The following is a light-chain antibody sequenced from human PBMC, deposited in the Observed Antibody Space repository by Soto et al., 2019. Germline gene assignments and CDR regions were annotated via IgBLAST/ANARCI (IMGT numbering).Light chain of an antibody. J-gene: IGKJ1*01. CDR1: ESIRTW. Sequence: DIQMTHSPSTLSASIVYRVTITCRASESIRTWLAWYQHKPGEAPKLLIYDASALPRGVPSRFSGSGSGTKFTLTIASLQPDDFATYYCQQYETFSGTFGPGTKVDIK. CDR2: DAS. V-gene: IGKV1-5*01. CDR3: QQYETFSGT.